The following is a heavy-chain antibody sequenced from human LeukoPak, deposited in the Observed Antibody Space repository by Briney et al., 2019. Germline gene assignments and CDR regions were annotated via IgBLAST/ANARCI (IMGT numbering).Heavy chain of an antibody. J-gene: IGHJ4*02. CDR3: ARRALAGTFDY. V-gene: IGHV5-51*01. CDR2: IYPDDSDT. Sequence: GESLKISCKGSGFSFTNYWIGWVRQMPGKGLEWMGIIYPDDSDTRYSPSFQGQVAISVDKSISTAYLQWSSLKASDTAMYCCARRALAGTFDYWGQGTLVTVSS. D-gene: IGHD6-19*01. CDR1: GFSFTNYW.